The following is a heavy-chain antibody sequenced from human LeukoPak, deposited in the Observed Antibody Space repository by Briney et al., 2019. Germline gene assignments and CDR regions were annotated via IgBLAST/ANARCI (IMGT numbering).Heavy chain of an antibody. CDR3: AKDRDSGSYRGTFDY. J-gene: IGHJ4*02. V-gene: IGHV3-30*18. Sequence: GGSLRLSCAASGFTSSSYGMHWVRQAPGKGLEWVAVISYDGSNKYYADSVKGRFTISRDNSKNTLYLQMNSLRAEDTAVYYCAKDRDSGSYRGTFDYWGQGTLVTVSS. CDR1: GFTSSSYG. CDR2: ISYDGSNK. D-gene: IGHD1-26*01.